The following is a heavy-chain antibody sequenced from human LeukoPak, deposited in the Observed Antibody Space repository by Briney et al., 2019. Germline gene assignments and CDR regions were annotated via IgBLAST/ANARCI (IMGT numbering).Heavy chain of an antibody. CDR2: IYYSGST. CDR3: ARQESITMIVVVIHDAFDI. CDR1: GGSFSGYY. J-gene: IGHJ3*02. Sequence: SETLSLTCAVYGGSFSGYYWSWIRQPPGKGLEWIGSIYYSGSTYYNPSLKSRVTISVDTSKNQFSLKLSSVTAADTAVYYCARQESITMIVVVIHDAFDIWGQGTMVTVSS. D-gene: IGHD3-22*01. V-gene: IGHV4-34*01.